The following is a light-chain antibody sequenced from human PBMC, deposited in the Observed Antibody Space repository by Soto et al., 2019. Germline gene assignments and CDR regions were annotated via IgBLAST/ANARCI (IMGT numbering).Light chain of an antibody. V-gene: IGKV2-30*01. CDR2: KVS. J-gene: IGKJ1*01. CDR3: MQGTHWPPWT. CDR1: RSLVYSDGNTY. Sequence: DVVMTQSPLSLPVTLGQPASTSCRSSRSLVYSDGNTYLNWFQQRPGQSPRRLIYKVSNRDSGVPDRFSGSGSGTDFTLKISRVEAEDVGVYYCMQGTHWPPWTFGQGTKVEIK.